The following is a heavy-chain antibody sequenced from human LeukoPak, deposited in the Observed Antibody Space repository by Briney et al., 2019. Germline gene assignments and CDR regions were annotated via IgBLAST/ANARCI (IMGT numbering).Heavy chain of an antibody. V-gene: IGHV3-23*01. CDR3: AKDPSGGYEFDY. Sequence: QTGGSLRLSCAASGFTFSSYAMSWVRQAPGKRLEWVSAISGSGGSTYYADSVKGRFTISRDNSKNTLYLQMNSLRAEDTAVYYCAKDPSGGYEFDYWGQGTLVTVSS. CDR1: GFTFSSYA. D-gene: IGHD5-12*01. J-gene: IGHJ4*02. CDR2: ISGSGGST.